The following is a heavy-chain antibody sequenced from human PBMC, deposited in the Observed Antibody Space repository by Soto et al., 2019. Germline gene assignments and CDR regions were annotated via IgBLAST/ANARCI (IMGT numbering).Heavy chain of an antibody. V-gene: IGHV4-59*08. CDR3: ARHPYYDFWSGYPTNWSDP. Sequence: SETLSLTCTVSGGSISSYYWSWIRQPPGKGLEWIGYIYYSGSTNYNPSLKSRVTISVDTSKNQFSLKLSSVTAADTAVYYCARHPYYDFWSGYPTNWSDPWGQGTLVTVSS. D-gene: IGHD3-3*01. CDR1: GGSISSYY. J-gene: IGHJ5*02. CDR2: IYYSGST.